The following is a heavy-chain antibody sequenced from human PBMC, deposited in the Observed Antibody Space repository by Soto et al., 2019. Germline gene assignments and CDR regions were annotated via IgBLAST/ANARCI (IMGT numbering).Heavy chain of an antibody. CDR1: GGSISSSSYY. Sequence: SETLSLTCTVSGGSISSSSYYWGWIRQPPGKGLEWIGSIYYSGSTYYNPSLKSRVTISVDTSKNQFSLKLSSVTAADTAVYYCARHGTGTTYSWFDPWGQGTLVTVS. CDR2: IYYSGST. V-gene: IGHV4-39*01. D-gene: IGHD1-1*01. CDR3: ARHGTGTTYSWFDP. J-gene: IGHJ5*02.